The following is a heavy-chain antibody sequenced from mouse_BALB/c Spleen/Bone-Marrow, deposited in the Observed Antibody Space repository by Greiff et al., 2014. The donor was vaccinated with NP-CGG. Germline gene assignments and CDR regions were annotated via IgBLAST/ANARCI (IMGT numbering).Heavy chain of an antibody. CDR1: GYSFTGYY. J-gene: IGHJ4*01. V-gene: IGHV1-26*01. CDR2: VNPNDGGS. Sequence: DVKLQESGPDLVKPGASVKISCKASGYSFTGYYMHWVKQSHGKSLEWIGRVNPNDGGSSSSQKFKAKAILTVDKSSSTAYMELRSLTPEDSAVYYCAREDDYYAMDYWGQGTSVTVSS. CDR3: AREDDYYAMDY.